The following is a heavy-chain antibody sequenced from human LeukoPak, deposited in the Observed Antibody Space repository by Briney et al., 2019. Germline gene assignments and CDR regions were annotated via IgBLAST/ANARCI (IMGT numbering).Heavy chain of an antibody. J-gene: IGHJ1*01. Sequence: HPGGSLRLSCAASGFTVSSNYMSWVRQAPGKGLEWVSVIYSGGSTYYADSVKGRFTISRDNAKNSLYLQMNSLRAEDTAVYYCATYSSLNRREFQYWGQGTLLTVSS. CDR1: GFTVSSNY. CDR3: ATYSSLNRREFQY. V-gene: IGHV3-66*01. D-gene: IGHD4-11*01. CDR2: IYSGGST.